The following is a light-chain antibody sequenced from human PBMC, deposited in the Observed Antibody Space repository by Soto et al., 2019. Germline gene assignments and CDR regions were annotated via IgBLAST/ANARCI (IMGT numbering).Light chain of an antibody. CDR3: TSYTTSSTRV. CDR1: SSDVGIYNY. V-gene: IGLV2-14*01. J-gene: IGLJ1*01. Sequence: QSALTQPASVSGSPGQSIAISCTGTSSDVGIYNYVSWYQQHPGKVPKLIIYEVTNRPSGVSNRFSGSKSGNTAPLIISGLQAEDEADYYCTSYTTSSTRVFGTGTKVTVL. CDR2: EVT.